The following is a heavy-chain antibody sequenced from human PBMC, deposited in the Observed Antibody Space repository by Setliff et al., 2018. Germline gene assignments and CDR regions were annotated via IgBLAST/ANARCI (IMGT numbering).Heavy chain of an antibody. J-gene: IGHJ4*02. CDR3: ARTGTYRYFDS. D-gene: IGHD1-1*01. Sequence: VSCKTSGYPFVGYFIYWMRQAPGQGLEWVGWIDPKSGRTKYAVKFQGRVTMTRDTSSSTIYMEVNSLTSDDTAVYYCARTGTYRYFDSWGQGTLVTVSS. V-gene: IGHV1-2*02. CDR1: GYPFVGYF. CDR2: IDPKSGRT.